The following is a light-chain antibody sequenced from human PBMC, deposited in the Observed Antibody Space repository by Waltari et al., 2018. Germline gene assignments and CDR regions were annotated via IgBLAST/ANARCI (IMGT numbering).Light chain of an antibody. J-gene: IGLJ3*02. V-gene: IGLV1-44*01. CDR2: KNG. CDR1: SSNIGKNT. CDR3: ATGDDSLKGWV. Sequence: QSVLTQPPSASGTPGQRVTISCSGSSSNIGKNTVNWYHHLPVTSPKLPIDKNGQGPSGVPARFSGSKSGTSASLAIGGLQSEDEADYYCATGDDSLKGWVFGGGTKLTVL.